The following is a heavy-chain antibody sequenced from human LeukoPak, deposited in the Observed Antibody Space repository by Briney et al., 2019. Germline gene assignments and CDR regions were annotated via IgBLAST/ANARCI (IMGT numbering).Heavy chain of an antibody. Sequence: SETLSLTCTVSGGSISSYYWSWIRQPPGKGLEWIGYIYYSGSTNYNPSLKSRVTISVDTSKNQFSLKLSSVTAADTAVYYCARVIGLSDPFFDYWGQGTLVTVSS. CDR1: GGSISSYY. CDR3: ARVIGLSDPFFDY. D-gene: IGHD1-26*01. J-gene: IGHJ4*02. V-gene: IGHV4-59*01. CDR2: IYYSGST.